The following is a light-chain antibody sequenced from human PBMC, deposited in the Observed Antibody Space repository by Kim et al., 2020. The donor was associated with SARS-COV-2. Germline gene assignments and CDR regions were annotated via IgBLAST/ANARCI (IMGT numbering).Light chain of an antibody. CDR1: QGSSSD. CDR2: AAS. J-gene: IGKJ4*01. V-gene: IGKV1-9*01. CDR3: QQFKSYPLT. Sequence: ALVGGKITNAGRASQGSSSDLAWYQQKPGKAPKGLIDAASTLQSGVPSRFSGSGSGTEFTRTISSLQPEDFTTYYCQQFKSYPLTFGGGTKVDIK.